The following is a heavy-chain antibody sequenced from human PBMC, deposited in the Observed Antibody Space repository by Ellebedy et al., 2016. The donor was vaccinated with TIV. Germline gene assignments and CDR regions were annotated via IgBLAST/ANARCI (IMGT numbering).Heavy chain of an antibody. D-gene: IGHD6-13*01. J-gene: IGHJ4*02. CDR1: GYTFTSYG. Sequence: AASVKVSCKASGYTFTSYGISWVRQAPGQGLEWMGWISAYNGNTNYAQKLQGRVTMTTDTSTSTAYMELRSLRSDDTAVYYCARHSSRGGPTRFDYWGQGTLVTVSS. CDR2: ISAYNGNT. V-gene: IGHV1-18*04. CDR3: ARHSSRGGPTRFDY.